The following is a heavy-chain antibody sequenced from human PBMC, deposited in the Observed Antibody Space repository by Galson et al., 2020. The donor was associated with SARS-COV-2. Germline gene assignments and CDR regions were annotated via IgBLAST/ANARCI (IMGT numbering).Heavy chain of an antibody. D-gene: IGHD1-26*01. CDR3: ARDVSGGASDI. CDR1: GFTFTNYA. CDR2: ISHDGRIE. Sequence: GGSLRLSCAASGFTFTNYAINWVRQAPGKGLEWVAVISHDGRIEVYADSVKGRFTISRDNSENMLFLQMDSLRADDTAVYYCARDVSGGASDIWGQGTMVTVSS. V-gene: IGHV3-30*04. J-gene: IGHJ3*02.